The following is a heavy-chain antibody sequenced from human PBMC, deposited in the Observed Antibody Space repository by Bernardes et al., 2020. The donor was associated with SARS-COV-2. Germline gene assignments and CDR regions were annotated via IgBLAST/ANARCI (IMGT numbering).Heavy chain of an antibody. D-gene: IGHD2-2*01. V-gene: IGHV3-66*02. CDR3: ARILGICSTSTCFDAFDL. CDR2: LFRDGTT. CDR1: GFTVSSKY. J-gene: IGHJ3*01. Sequence: GGSLRLSCAASGFTVSSKYMSWVRQAPGKGLEWVSILFRDGTTHYADSLKAQFRISRDISKNTLYLQMNSLRPEDTAMYYCARILGICSTSTCFDAFDLWGQGTMVTVSS.